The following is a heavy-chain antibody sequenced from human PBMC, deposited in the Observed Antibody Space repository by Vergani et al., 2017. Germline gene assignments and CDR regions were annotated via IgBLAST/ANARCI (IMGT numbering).Heavy chain of an antibody. CDR3: ASRRPRLNLGSKSNAGTFVS. J-gene: IGHJ5*02. V-gene: IGHV4-34*02. Sequence: QVHLQQRGAGVLKPSETLSLTCGVIGGSLSGYFWSWIRQSPGRGLEWIGEITAIGSAKYSPSATSRVTISVDTSRGEFTLTVTSVTAADTGLYFCASRRPRLNLGSKSNAGTFVSWVQGTLVTVSS. CDR2: ITAIGSA. CDR1: GGSLSGYF. D-gene: IGHD3-10*01.